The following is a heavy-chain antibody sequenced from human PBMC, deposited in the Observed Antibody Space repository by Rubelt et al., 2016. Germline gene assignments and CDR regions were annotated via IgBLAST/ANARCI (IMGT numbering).Heavy chain of an antibody. CDR1: GYTFITYG. J-gene: IGHJ1*01. CDR2: ISAYNGNR. D-gene: IGHD6-13*01. CDR3: ARGLYSSSPEYFQH. Sequence: QVHLVQSGAEVKKPGASVKVSCKASGYTFITYGISWVRQAPGQGLEWMGWISAYNGNRKYAQKVQGRGTMTTDTSTNTVYMELRSLRSDDTAVYYCARGLYSSSPEYFQHWGQGTLVTVSS. V-gene: IGHV1-18*01.